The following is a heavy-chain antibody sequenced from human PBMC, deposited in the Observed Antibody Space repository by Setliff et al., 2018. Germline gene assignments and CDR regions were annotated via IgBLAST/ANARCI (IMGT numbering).Heavy chain of an antibody. V-gene: IGHV1-2*04. Sequence: ASVKVSCKASGYTFTGYCMHWVRQAPGQGLEWMGWINPNSGGTNYAQKFQGWVTMTRDTSISTAYMELSRLRSDDTAVYYCARDLLYSGSYFGYYYGMDVWGQGTTVTVSS. J-gene: IGHJ6*02. CDR1: GYTFTGYC. D-gene: IGHD1-26*01. CDR3: ARDLLYSGSYFGYYYGMDV. CDR2: INPNSGGT.